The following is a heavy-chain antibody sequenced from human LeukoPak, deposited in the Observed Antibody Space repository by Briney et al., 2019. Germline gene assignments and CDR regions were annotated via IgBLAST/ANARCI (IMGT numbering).Heavy chain of an antibody. CDR3: AREKTACGGDCYDS. D-gene: IGHD2-21*01. Sequence: GGSLRLSCAASGFTFSSYEMNWVRQAPGKGLEWVSYISSSGTPIHYADSVKGRFTISRYNAKNSLFLQMNSLRAEDTAVYYCAREKTACGGDCYDSWGQGTLVTVSS. CDR1: GFTFSSYE. CDR2: ISSSGTPI. J-gene: IGHJ4*02. V-gene: IGHV3-48*03.